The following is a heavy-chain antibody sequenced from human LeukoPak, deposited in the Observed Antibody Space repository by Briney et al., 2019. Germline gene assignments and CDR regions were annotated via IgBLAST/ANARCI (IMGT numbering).Heavy chain of an antibody. CDR3: AAVVDEGVN. Sequence: SETLSLTCAVSGCSISSSNWWSWVRQPPGKGLEWIGANCNSGSTNYNPSLKGRITISDDKSKNQISLRLRTVTAAAAAVYYWAAVVDEGVNWGHG. CDR1: GCSISSSNW. CDR2: NCNSGST. D-gene: IGHD2-15*01. V-gene: IGHV4-4*02. J-gene: IGHJ6*01.